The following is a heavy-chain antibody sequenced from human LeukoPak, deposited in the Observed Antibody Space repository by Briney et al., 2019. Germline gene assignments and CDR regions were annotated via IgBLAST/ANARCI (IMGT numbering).Heavy chain of an antibody. CDR3: ARDYSSGWYGGIDY. CDR2: IYYSGST. J-gene: IGHJ4*02. D-gene: IGHD6-19*01. CDR1: GGSISSSGYS. V-gene: IGHV4-39*01. Sequence: PSETLSLTCTVSGGSISSSGYSWGWIRQPPGKGLEWIGSIYYSGSTYYNPSLKSRVTISVDTSKNQFSLKLSSVTAADTAVYYCARDYSSGWYGGIDYWGQGTLVTVSS.